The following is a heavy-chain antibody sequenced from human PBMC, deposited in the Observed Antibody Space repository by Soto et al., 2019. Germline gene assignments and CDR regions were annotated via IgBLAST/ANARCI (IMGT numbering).Heavy chain of an antibody. CDR2: ISVSDAFI. V-gene: IGHV3-23*01. Sequence: EVQLLESGGDLVQPGGSLRLSCAASGFNVSAFAVNWVRQAPGKGLEWVSGISVSDAFIYYADSVRGRFSISRDASENILYLQMNSLRVDDTALYYCTRETVAGITGLDYWGPGTLVTVSS. D-gene: IGHD1-20*01. CDR3: TRETVAGITGLDY. J-gene: IGHJ4*02. CDR1: GFNVSAFA.